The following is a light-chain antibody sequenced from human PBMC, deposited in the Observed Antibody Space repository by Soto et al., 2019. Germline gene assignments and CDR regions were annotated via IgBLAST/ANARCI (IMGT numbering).Light chain of an antibody. Sequence: QSALTQPASVSGSPGQSITISCTGTSSDVGDYNYVSWYQQHPGKAPKLMLYDVSYRPSGVSNRFSGSKSGNTASLTISGLQAEDEADYYCSSYTSSSFVVFGGGTKLTVL. J-gene: IGLJ2*01. CDR3: SSYTSSSFVV. CDR1: SSDVGDYNY. CDR2: DVS. V-gene: IGLV2-14*01.